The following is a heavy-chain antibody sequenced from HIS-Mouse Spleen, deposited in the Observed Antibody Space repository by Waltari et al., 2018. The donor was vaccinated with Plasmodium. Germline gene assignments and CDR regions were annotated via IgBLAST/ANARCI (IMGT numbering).Heavy chain of an antibody. CDR2: NNHSGSP. CDR3: ARVTSSGVYWYCDL. Sequence: QVQLQQWGAGLLKPSETLSLTCAVYGGSFSGYYWSWIRQPPGKGLECLGENNHSGSPNYNPALKRRVTRSVDTSKNQFSLKLSSGTAADTAVYDCARVTSSGVYWYCDLWGRGTLVTVSS. V-gene: IGHV4-34*01. D-gene: IGHD3-3*01. CDR1: GGSFSGYY. J-gene: IGHJ2*01.